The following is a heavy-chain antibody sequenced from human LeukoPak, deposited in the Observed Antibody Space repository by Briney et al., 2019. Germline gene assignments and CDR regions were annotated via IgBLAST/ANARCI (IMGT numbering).Heavy chain of an antibody. CDR2: INPNSGGT. V-gene: IGHV1-2*02. CDR1: GYTFTGYY. J-gene: IGHJ4*02. Sequence: ASVKVSCKASGYTFTGYYMHWVRQAPGQGLEWMGWINPNSGGTNYAQKFQGRVTMTRDTSISTAYMELSRLRSDDTAVYYCARGSDDMIVVSGDFDYWGQGTLVTVSS. D-gene: IGHD3-22*01. CDR3: ARGSDDMIVVSGDFDY.